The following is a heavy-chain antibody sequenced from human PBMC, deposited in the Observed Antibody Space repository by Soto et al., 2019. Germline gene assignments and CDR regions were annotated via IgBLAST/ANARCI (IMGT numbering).Heavy chain of an antibody. CDR1: GFSLSTSGVG. D-gene: IGHD6-19*01. J-gene: IGHJ2*01. V-gene: IGHV2-5*02. Sequence: QITLKESGPTLVKPTQTLTLTCTFSGFSLSTSGVGVGWIRQPPGKALEWLALIYWDDDKRYSPSLKSRLTITKDTSKNQVVLTVTNMDPVDTATYYCAHSRIAVAGTYFDLWGRGTLVTVSS. CDR3: AHSRIAVAGTYFDL. CDR2: IYWDDDK.